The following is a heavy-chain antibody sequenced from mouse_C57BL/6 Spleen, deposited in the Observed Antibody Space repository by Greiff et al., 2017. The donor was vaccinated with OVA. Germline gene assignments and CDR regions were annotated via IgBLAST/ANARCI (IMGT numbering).Heavy chain of an antibody. CDR3: ARSGDGRYFDY. D-gene: IGHD3-1*01. V-gene: IGHV1-66*01. CDR1: GYSFTSYY. Sequence: QVQLQQSGPELVKPGASVKISCKASGYSFTSYYIHWVKQRPGQGLEWIGWIYPGSGNTKYNEKFKGKATLTADTSSSTAYMQLSSLTSEDSAVYYCARSGDGRYFDYWGQGTTLTVSS. CDR2: IYPGSGNT. J-gene: IGHJ2*01.